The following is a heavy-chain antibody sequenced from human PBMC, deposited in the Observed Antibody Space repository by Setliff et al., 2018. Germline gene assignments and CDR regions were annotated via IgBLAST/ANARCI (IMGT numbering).Heavy chain of an antibody. CDR2: MHYSGST. D-gene: IGHD1-26*01. V-gene: IGHV4-59*01. CDR1: GGSITVNY. CDR3: ARAPPNRYSGSYEYFYMDV. J-gene: IGHJ6*03. Sequence: KPSETLSLTCTVSGGSITVNYWSWVRQSPEKGLEWIGFMHYSGSTNYNPSLESRVSISVDTSKNQFSLNLSSVTAADTAVYYCARAPPNRYSGSYEYFYMDVWGKGTTVTVSS.